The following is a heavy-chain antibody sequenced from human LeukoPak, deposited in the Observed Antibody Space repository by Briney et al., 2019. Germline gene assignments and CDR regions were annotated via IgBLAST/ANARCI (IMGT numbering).Heavy chain of an antibody. CDR1: GGSISSYY. J-gene: IGHJ4*02. CDR3: ARDYYGSGALDY. Sequence: SETLSLTCTVSGGSISSYYWSWIRQPPGKGLEWIGYIYYSGSTNYNPSLKSRVTISVDTSKNQFSLKLSSATAADTAVYYCARDYYGSGALDYWGQGTLVTVSS. D-gene: IGHD3-10*01. V-gene: IGHV4-59*01. CDR2: IYYSGST.